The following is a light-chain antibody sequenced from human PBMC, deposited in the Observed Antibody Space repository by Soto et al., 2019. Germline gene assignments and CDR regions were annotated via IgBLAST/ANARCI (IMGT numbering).Light chain of an antibody. J-gene: IGKJ5*01. Sequence: EIVMTQSPATLSVSPGERATLSCRASQSVSRNLAWYQQKPGQAPRLLIYGASTRATGIPARFSGSGSGTEFTLPISSLQSEDFAVYYCQPYNNWPPITFGQGTRLEIK. CDR1: QSVSRN. V-gene: IGKV3-15*01. CDR2: GAS. CDR3: QPYNNWPPIT.